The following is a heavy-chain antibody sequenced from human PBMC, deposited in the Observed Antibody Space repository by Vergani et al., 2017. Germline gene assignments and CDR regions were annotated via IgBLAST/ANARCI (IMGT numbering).Heavy chain of an antibody. V-gene: IGHV3-7*03. Sequence: VESGGTLVQPGGSLRLSCAVSGFTFSDYWMAWVRQAPGKGLEWVANIDRDGSETIYLDSLKGRFTISRDNAKSSLSLQMHSLTAEDTAVYFCARVGTWAFDIWGQGTVVTVSS. CDR2: IDRDGSET. J-gene: IGHJ3*02. D-gene: IGHD1-14*01. CDR3: ARVGTWAFDI. CDR1: GFTFSDYW.